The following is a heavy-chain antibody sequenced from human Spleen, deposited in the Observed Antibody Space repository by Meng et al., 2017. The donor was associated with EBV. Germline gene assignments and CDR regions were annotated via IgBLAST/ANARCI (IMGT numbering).Heavy chain of an antibody. CDR2: INPDSGGT. J-gene: IGHJ4*02. D-gene: IGHD2-15*01. CDR3: ARVRCFDGSCNWGY. V-gene: IGHV1-2*06. Sequence: QGPLVRCGAEVKRPGASGKVSCKASRYTFIGYPVHWVRQAPGQGLEWMGRINPDSGGTDYAQKYQDRVTMTRDTSISTAYMELSSLRSDDTAIYYCARVRCFDGSCNWGYWGQGTLVTVSS. CDR1: RYTFIGYP.